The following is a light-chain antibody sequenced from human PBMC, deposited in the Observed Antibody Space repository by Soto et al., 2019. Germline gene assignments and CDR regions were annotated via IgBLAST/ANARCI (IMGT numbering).Light chain of an antibody. CDR2: EVT. CDR1: RDDIGAYDY. Sequence: QSALTQPACVSGCPGQSITIPCAGTRDDIGAYDYVSWYQQHPGNAPKLLVYEVTNRPSGVSDRFSGSKSGNTASLTISGLQAEDEADYYCNSYTNSSAVVFGGGTKVTVL. J-gene: IGLJ2*01. CDR3: NSYTNSSAVV. V-gene: IGLV2-14*01.